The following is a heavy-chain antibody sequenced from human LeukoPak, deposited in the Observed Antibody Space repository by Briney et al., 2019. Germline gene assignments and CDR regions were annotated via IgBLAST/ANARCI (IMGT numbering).Heavy chain of an antibody. CDR1: GGTFSSYA. J-gene: IGHJ4*02. CDR3: AREGSTNIAARHFDY. CDR2: IIPIFGTA. D-gene: IGHD6-6*01. Sequence: SAKVSCKASGGTFSSYATSWVRQAPGQGLEWMGGIIPIFGTANYAQKFQGRVTITTDESTSTAYMELSSLRSEDTAVYYCAREGSTNIAARHFDYWGQGTLVTVSS. V-gene: IGHV1-69*05.